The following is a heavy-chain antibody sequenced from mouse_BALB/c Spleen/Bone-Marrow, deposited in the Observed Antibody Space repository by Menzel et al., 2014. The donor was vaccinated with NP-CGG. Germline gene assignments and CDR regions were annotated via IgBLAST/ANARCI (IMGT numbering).Heavy chain of an antibody. CDR1: GYTFTDHA. CDR3: ARSGKVRNAMDY. V-gene: IGHV1S137*01. CDR2: ISSYYGDA. Sequence: VQRVESGAELVRPGVSVKISCKGSGYTFTDHAIHWVKQSHAKSLEWIGLISSYYGDASYNQKFKGKATMTVDKSSSTAYMDLARLTSEDSAIYYCARSGKVRNAMDYWGQGTSVTVSS. J-gene: IGHJ4*01. D-gene: IGHD2-14*01.